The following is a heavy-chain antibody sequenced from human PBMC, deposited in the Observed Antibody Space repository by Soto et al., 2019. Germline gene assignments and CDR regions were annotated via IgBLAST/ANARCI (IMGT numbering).Heavy chain of an antibody. D-gene: IGHD4-17*01. V-gene: IGHV3-66*01. J-gene: IGHJ4*02. CDR3: ARERLTVTGGGDFDY. CDR1: GFTVSSNY. CDR2: IYSGGST. Sequence: EVQLEESGGGLVQPGGSLRLSCAASGFTVSSNYMSWVRQAPGKGLEWVSVIYSGGSTYYTDSVKGRFTISRDNSKNTLYLQMNSLRGEDTAVYYCARERLTVTGGGDFDYWGQGTLVTVSS.